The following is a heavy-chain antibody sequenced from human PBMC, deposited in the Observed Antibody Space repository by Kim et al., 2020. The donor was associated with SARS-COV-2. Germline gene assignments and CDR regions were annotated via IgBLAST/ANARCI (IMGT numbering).Heavy chain of an antibody. CDR3: ARVVIVVVPAAPWRFDMDV. J-gene: IGHJ6*03. V-gene: IGHV4-31*03. D-gene: IGHD2-2*01. Sequence: SETLSLTCTVSGGSISSGCYYWSWIRQHPGKGLEWIGYIYYSGSTYYNPSLKSRVTISVDTSKNQFSLKLSSVTAADTAVYYCARVVIVVVPAAPWRFDMDVWGKGTTVTVSS. CDR1: GGSISSGCYY. CDR2: IYYSGST.